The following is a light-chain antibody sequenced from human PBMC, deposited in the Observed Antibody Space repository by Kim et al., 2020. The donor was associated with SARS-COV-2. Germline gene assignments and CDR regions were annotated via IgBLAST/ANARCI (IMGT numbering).Light chain of an antibody. Sequence: SVKLTCTLNSGHSSYAIAWHQQQPEKGPRYLMKLNSDGSHSKGDGIPDRFSGSSSGAERYLTISSLQSEDEADYYCQTWGTGNWVFGGGTQLTVL. V-gene: IGLV4-69*01. CDR2: LNSDGSH. CDR3: QTWGTGNWV. J-gene: IGLJ3*02. CDR1: SGHSSYA.